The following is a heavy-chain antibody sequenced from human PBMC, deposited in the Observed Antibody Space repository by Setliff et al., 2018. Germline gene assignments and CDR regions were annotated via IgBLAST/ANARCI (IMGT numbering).Heavy chain of an antibody. J-gene: IGHJ4*02. V-gene: IGHV4-39*01. Sequence: SETLSLTCTVSGGSITNINYYWGLSRQPTGKGLAWIGSIFYSGRTFYNPSLKSRVTISVDMSKNQFSLTLSSVTAAATAVYYCSRLPNSDWGSQVDYWGQGTLVTVSS. CDR3: SRLPNSDWGSQVDY. D-gene: IGHD3-16*01. CDR1: GGSITNINYY. CDR2: IFYSGRT.